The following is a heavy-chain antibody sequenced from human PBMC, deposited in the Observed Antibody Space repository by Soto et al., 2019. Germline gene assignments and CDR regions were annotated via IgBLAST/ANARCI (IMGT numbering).Heavy chain of an antibody. CDR1: GGSFSGYY. Sequence: SETLSLTCAVYGGSFSGYYWSWIRQPPGKGLEWIGEINHSGSTNYNPSLKSRVTISVDTSKNQFSLKLSSVTAADTAVYYCARPGATRGPFDYWGQGTLVTVSS. J-gene: IGHJ4*02. CDR2: INHSGST. V-gene: IGHV4-34*01. D-gene: IGHD2-15*01. CDR3: ARPGATRGPFDY.